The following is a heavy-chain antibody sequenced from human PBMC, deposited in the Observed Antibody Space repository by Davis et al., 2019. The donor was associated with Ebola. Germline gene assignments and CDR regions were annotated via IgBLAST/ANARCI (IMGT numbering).Heavy chain of an antibody. Sequence: GESLKISCAASGFTVSSNYMSWVRQAPGKGLEWVSVIYSGGSTYYADSVKGRFTISRDNSKNTLYLHMTSLRAEDTAVYYCAKEGSQWELRAKNWFDPWGQGTLVTVSS. CDR2: IYSGGST. J-gene: IGHJ5*02. V-gene: IGHV3-53*05. D-gene: IGHD1-26*01. CDR1: GFTVSSNY. CDR3: AKEGSQWELRAKNWFDP.